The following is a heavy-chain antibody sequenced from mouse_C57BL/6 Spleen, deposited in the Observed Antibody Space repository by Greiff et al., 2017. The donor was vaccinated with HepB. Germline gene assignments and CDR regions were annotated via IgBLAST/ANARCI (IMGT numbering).Heavy chain of an antibody. Sequence: VQLQQPGTELVKPGASVKIPCKASGYTFTDYNMDWVKQSHGKSLEWIGDINPNNGGTIYNQKFKGKATLTVDKSSSTAYMELRSLTSEDTAVYYCARRGRGYSWFAYWGQGTLVTVSA. D-gene: IGHD2-3*01. CDR1: GYTFTDYN. V-gene: IGHV1-18*01. J-gene: IGHJ3*01. CDR3: ARRGRGYSWFAY. CDR2: INPNNGGT.